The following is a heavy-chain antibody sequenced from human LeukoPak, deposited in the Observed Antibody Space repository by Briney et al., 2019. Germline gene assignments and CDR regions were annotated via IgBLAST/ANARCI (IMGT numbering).Heavy chain of an antibody. J-gene: IGHJ5*02. Sequence: GASVKVSCKASGYTFTGYYMHWVRQAPGQGLEWMGWINPNSGGTNYAQKFQGRVTMTRDTSISTAYMELSRLRSDDTAVYYCARVVVAATKDRNWFDPWGQGTLVTVSS. V-gene: IGHV1-2*02. D-gene: IGHD2-15*01. CDR3: ARVVVAATKDRNWFDP. CDR2: INPNSGGT. CDR1: GYTFTGYY.